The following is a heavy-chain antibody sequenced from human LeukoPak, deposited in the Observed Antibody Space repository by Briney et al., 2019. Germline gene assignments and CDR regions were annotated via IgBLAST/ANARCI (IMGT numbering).Heavy chain of an antibody. CDR3: ARVLGKGVTTCWFDP. Sequence: GGSRRLSCAASGFTFSDYYMSWIRQAPGKGLEWVSYISSSGSTIYYADSVKGRFTISRDNAKNSLYLQMNSLRAEDTAVYYCARVLGKGVTTCWFDPWGQGTLVTVSS. J-gene: IGHJ5*02. CDR2: ISSSGSTI. V-gene: IGHV3-11*01. D-gene: IGHD4-17*01. CDR1: GFTFSDYY.